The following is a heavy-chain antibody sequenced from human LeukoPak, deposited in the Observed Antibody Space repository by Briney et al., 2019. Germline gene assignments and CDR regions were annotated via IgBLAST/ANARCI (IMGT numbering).Heavy chain of an antibody. J-gene: IGHJ4*02. CDR3: ARLGGLAAAGVRYFDY. CDR2: IYYSGST. D-gene: IGHD6-13*01. Sequence: SETLSLTCTVSGGSISSGGYYWSWIRQHPGKGLEWIGYIYYSGSTYYNPSLKSRVTISVDTSKNQLSLKLSSVTAADTAVYYCARLGGLAAAGVRYFDYWGQGTLVTVSS. V-gene: IGHV4-31*03. CDR1: GGSISSGGYY.